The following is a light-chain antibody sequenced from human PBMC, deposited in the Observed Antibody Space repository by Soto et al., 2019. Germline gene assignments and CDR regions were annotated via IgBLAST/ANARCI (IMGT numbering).Light chain of an antibody. Sequence: EIVLTQSPATLSLSPGERATLSCRASQSVSSSLAWYQQRPGQAPRLLIYDASTRATGIPARFSGSGSGTDFILTIISLEPEDFAVYYCQQRSNWPLTFGGGTKVEIK. CDR2: DAS. V-gene: IGKV3-11*01. CDR3: QQRSNWPLT. J-gene: IGKJ4*01. CDR1: QSVSSS.